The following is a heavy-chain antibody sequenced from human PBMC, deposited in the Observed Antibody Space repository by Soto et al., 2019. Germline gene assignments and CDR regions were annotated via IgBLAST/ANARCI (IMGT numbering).Heavy chain of an antibody. CDR1: GFTFSSYA. CDR3: ASPFYDSPGY. J-gene: IGHJ4*02. CDR2: ISGSGGST. D-gene: IGHD3-22*01. V-gene: IGHV3-23*01. Sequence: EVQLLESGGGLVQPGGSLRLSCAASGFTFSSYAMSWVRQAQGKGLEWVSAISGSGGSTYYADSVKGRFTISRDNAKNTLYLQMNSLRADDTAVYYCASPFYDSPGYWGQGTLVTVSS.